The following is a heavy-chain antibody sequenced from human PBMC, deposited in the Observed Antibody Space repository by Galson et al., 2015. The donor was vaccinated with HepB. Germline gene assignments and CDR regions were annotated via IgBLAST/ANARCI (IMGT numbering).Heavy chain of an antibody. CDR1: GFTFSTFA. Sequence: SLRLSCAASGFTFSTFALSWVRQAPGKGLEWVALISSDGSDQWIADSVKGRLTITRDNSKNTLDLQMNSLRDEDTAVYYCARGEAILSYFDLWGRGTLVTVSS. V-gene: IGHV3-30*04. CDR3: ARGEAILSYFDL. J-gene: IGHJ2*01. CDR2: ISSDGSDQ. D-gene: IGHD1-26*01.